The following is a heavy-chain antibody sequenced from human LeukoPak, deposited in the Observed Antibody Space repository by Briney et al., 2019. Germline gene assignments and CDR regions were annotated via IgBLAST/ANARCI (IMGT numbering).Heavy chain of an antibody. V-gene: IGHV3-23*01. Sequence: GGSLRLSCAASGFTFSNYAMHWVRQAPGKGLEWVSAISGSGGSTYYADSVKGRFTISRDNSKNTLYLQMNSLRAEDTAVYYCAKVSRATMSGSYSYYYYGMDVWGQGTTVTVSS. CDR3: AKVSRATMSGSYSYYYYGMDV. J-gene: IGHJ6*02. CDR2: ISGSGGST. D-gene: IGHD1-26*01. CDR1: GFTFSNYA.